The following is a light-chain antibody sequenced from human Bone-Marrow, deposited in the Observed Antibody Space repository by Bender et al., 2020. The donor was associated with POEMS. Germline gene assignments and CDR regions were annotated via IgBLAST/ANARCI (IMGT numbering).Light chain of an antibody. V-gene: IGLV2-23*02. CDR3: SSFATGNTSVL. J-gene: IGLJ2*01. CDR1: IYDL. Sequence: QSALTQPASMSGSPGQSITISCTGVIYDLVSWYQQHPGKAPQLILYEVTQRPSGVSNRFSGSKSGDTASLTISGLQAEDEADYYCSSFATGNTSVLFGGGTKLTVL. CDR2: EVT.